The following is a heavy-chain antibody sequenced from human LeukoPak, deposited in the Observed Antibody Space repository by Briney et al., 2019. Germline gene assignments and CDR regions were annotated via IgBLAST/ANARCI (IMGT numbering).Heavy chain of an antibody. D-gene: IGHD5-12*01. J-gene: IGHJ5*02. CDR1: GGSMTTRNYY. V-gene: IGHV4-39*07. Sequence: SETLSLTCAVSGGSMTTRNYYWGWIRQPPGKGLEWIGHKYYSGSTYYNPSLKSRVSISVDTTIYQFSLNLSSVTAAYTAVYYCARDRRYSSANWFDPWGQGTLVTVSS. CDR3: ARDRRYSSANWFDP. CDR2: KYYSGST.